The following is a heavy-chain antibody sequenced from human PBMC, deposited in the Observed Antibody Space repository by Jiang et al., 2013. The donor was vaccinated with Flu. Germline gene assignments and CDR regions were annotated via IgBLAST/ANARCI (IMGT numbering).Heavy chain of an antibody. V-gene: IGHV1-2*04. CDR3: ARGRHGSGTTPGDYFDY. J-gene: IGHJ4*02. Sequence: SGAEVKKPGASVKVSCKASGYTFTGYYMHWVRQAPGQGLEWMGWINPNSGGTNYAQKFQGWVTMTRDTSISTAYMELSRLRSDDTAVYYCARGRHGSGTTPGDYFDYWGQGTLVTVSS. CDR2: INPNSGGT. D-gene: IGHD3-10*01. CDR1: GYTFTGYY.